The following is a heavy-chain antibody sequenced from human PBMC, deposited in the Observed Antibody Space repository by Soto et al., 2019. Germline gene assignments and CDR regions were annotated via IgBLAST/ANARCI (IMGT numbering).Heavy chain of an antibody. CDR2: ISAYNGNT. CDR3: AMNTAPYYDSSGYLDYFDY. V-gene: IGHV1-18*01. Sequence: QVQLVQSGAEVKKPGASVKVSCTASGYTFTSYGIIWVRQAPGQGLEWMGWISAYNGNTNYAQKLQGRVTMTTDTATSTAYMELRSLRSDDTAVYYCAMNTAPYYDSSGYLDYFDYWGQGTLVTVSS. J-gene: IGHJ4*02. CDR1: GYTFTSYG. D-gene: IGHD3-22*01.